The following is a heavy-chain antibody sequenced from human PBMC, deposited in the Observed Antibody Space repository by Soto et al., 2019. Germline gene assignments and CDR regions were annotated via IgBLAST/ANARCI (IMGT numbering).Heavy chain of an antibody. CDR1: GGSFGGYF. D-gene: IGHD2-21*02. CDR2: INHGGIT. V-gene: IGHV4-34*02. CDR3: ARQGAVTVMFYYHGMDV. Sequence: QVQLQQWGAGLLKPSETLSLTCDVYGGSFGGYFWSWIRQPPGKGLEWIGEINHGGITNYNPSLKSRITISVDTSKNQFSLKLSSVTAADAAVYYCARQGAVTVMFYYHGMDVLGQGTSVTVSS. J-gene: IGHJ6*02.